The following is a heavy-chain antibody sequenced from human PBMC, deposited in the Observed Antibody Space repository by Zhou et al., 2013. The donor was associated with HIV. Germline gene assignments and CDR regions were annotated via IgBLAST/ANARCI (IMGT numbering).Heavy chain of an antibody. CDR3: ARGGSGYDPHKSQYYYYYMDV. V-gene: IGHV1-18*01. J-gene: IGHJ6*03. D-gene: IGHD5-12*01. Sequence: QVQLVQSGADVKKPGASVKVSCKASGYIFTDYGFSWVRQAPGQGLEWMGWISAYNGYTNYAQKFQGRVSMTTDTSTSTAYMELSSLRSEDTAVYYCARGGSGYDPHKSQYYYYYMDVWGKGTTVTVSS. CDR1: GYIFTDYG. CDR2: ISAYNGYT.